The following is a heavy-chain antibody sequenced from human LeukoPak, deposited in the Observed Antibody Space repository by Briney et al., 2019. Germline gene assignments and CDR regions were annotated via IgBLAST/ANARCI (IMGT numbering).Heavy chain of an antibody. CDR3: ARSYYGSGSSGGDY. Sequence: ASVKVSCKASGGTFSSYAISWVRQAPGQGLEWMGGIIPIFGTANYAQKFQGRVTITADESTSTAYMELSSLRSEDTAVYYCARSYYGSGSSGGDYWGQGTLVTVSS. V-gene: IGHV1-69*13. CDR1: GGTFSSYA. CDR2: IIPIFGTA. J-gene: IGHJ4*02. D-gene: IGHD3-10*01.